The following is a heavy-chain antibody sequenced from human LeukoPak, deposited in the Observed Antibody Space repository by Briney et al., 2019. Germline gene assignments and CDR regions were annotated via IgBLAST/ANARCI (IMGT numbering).Heavy chain of an antibody. CDR3: AKGRTNDY. CDR1: GFTFSTYA. Sequence: PGGSLRLSCAASGFTFSTYAMSWFRQTPENGLEWVSAISDTGGNTFYADSVKGRFTISRDNSKNTLYLQMNSLRAEDTAIYYCAKGRTNDYWGQGTLVTVSS. V-gene: IGHV3-23*01. J-gene: IGHJ4*02. D-gene: IGHD1/OR15-1a*01. CDR2: ISDTGGNT.